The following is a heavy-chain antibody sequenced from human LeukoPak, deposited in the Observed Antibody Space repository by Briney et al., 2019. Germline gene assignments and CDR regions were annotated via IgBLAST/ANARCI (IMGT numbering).Heavy chain of an antibody. CDR1: GFTFSSYA. Sequence: PGGSLRLSCAASGFTFSSYAMSWVRQAPGKGLEWVSSISGSGGNTYYADSVKGRFTISRDNSKKTMYLQMNSLRAEDTAVYYCARTRKPVGYCNDYWGQGTLVTVSS. CDR3: ARTRKPVGYCNDY. CDR2: ISGSGGNT. V-gene: IGHV3-23*01. D-gene: IGHD2-15*01. J-gene: IGHJ4*02.